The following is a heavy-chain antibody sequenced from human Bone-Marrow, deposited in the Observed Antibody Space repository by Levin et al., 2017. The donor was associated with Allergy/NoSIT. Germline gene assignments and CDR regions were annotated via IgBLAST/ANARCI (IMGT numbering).Heavy chain of an antibody. CDR3: ARRGSYSDY. V-gene: IGHV3-11*01. Sequence: GGSLRLSCAASGFTFSDYYMTWIRQAPGQGLEWVSYISDTGTTIYYAASVKGRFTISRDNAKNSLYLQMNRLRVEDTAMYYCARRGSYSDYWGQGTLVTVSA. CDR1: GFTFSDYY. D-gene: IGHD1-26*01. J-gene: IGHJ4*02. CDR2: ISDTGTTI.